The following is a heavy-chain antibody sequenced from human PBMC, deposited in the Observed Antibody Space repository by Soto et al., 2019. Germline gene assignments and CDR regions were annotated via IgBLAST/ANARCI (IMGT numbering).Heavy chain of an antibody. CDR1: GFTVTYNY. J-gene: IGHJ6*02. Sequence: VQLVESGGGLVQPGGSLRLSCAASGFTVTYNYMNWVRQAPGKGLEWVSTIYTGGNTYYADSVKGRFTISRDQSKNTVSLQMNSLRSEDTAVYYCARDVGNLIDGTYYYCAMDVWGQGTTVTVS. CDR2: IYTGGNT. V-gene: IGHV3-66*01. CDR3: ARDVGNLIDGTYYYCAMDV. D-gene: IGHD1-1*01.